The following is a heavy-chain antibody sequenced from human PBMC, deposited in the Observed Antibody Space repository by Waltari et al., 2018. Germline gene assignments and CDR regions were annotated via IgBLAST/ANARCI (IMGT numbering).Heavy chain of an antibody. CDR2: INHSGST. V-gene: IGHV4-34*01. J-gene: IGHJ4*02. CDR3: ARLFSGYSSGWYGSGRNDY. D-gene: IGHD6-19*01. CDR1: GGSFSGYY. Sequence: QVQLQQWGAGLLKPSETLSLTCAVYGGSFSGYYWSWIRQPQGKGLEWIGEINHSGSTNYNPSLKSRVTISVDTSKNQFSLKLSSVTAADTAVYYCARLFSGYSSGWYGSGRNDYWGQGTLVTVSS.